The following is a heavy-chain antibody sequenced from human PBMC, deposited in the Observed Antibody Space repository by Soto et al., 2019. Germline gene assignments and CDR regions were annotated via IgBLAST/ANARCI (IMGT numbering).Heavy chain of an antibody. Sequence: QVQLVQSGAEVKKPGASVRVSCKTSGYTFTNYGITWVRQAPGQGIEWMGWISAYNGNKIDAQNLQGRVTMTTDTATSTAYMALRGLRSDDTAVYYCAGETSDGPDFWGQGTLVIVSS. CDR2: ISAYNGNK. D-gene: IGHD2-2*01. V-gene: IGHV1-18*01. CDR3: AGETSDGPDF. J-gene: IGHJ4*02. CDR1: GYTFTNYG.